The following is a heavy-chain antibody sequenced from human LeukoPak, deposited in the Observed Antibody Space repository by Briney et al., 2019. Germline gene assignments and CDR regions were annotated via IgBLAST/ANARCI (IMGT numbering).Heavy chain of an antibody. Sequence: HPGGSLRLSCAASGFTFSSSWMHWVRQAPGKGLVWVSHINSDGSNTKYADSVKGRFTISRDNDKNTLSLQMNSLRAEDTAVYYCARGSPLGGNWGQGTLVTVSS. CDR3: ARGSPLGGN. V-gene: IGHV3-74*03. CDR1: GFTFSSSW. J-gene: IGHJ4*02. CDR2: INSDGSNT.